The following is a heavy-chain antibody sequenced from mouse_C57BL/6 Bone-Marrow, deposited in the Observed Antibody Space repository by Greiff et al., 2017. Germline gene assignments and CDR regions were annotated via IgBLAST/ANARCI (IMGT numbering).Heavy chain of an antibody. D-gene: IGHD1-1*01. J-gene: IGHJ1*03. CDR2: IDPSDSYT. Sequence: VQLQQPGAELVMPGASVKLSCKASGYTFTSYWMHWVKQRPGQGLEWIGEIDPSDSYTNYNQKFKGKSTLTVDKSTSTACMQLSSRTSEDSAVYYCAVAHWYFDVCGTGTTVTVSS. CDR1: GYTFTSYW. CDR3: AVAHWYFDV. V-gene: IGHV1-69*01.